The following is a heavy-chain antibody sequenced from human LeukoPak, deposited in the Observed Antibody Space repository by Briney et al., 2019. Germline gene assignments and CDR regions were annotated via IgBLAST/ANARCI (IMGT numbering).Heavy chain of an antibody. V-gene: IGHV4-38-2*01. CDR1: DYSISSGYY. CDR2: IYHSGAT. J-gene: IGHJ4*02. D-gene: IGHD1-7*01. Sequence: PSETLSLTCAVSDYSISSGYYWGWIRQPPGRGLEWIGSIYHSGATYYNPSLVSRFTISVDMSKNQFFLKVRSVTAADTAVYYCARVNWNFKALDNWGQGTLVTVSS. CDR3: ARVNWNFKALDN.